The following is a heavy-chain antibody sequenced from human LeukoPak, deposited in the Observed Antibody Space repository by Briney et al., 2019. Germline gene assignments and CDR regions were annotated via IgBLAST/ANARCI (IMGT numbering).Heavy chain of an antibody. V-gene: IGHV1-2*02. D-gene: IGHD4-11*01. CDR2: INSNSGGT. Sequence: ASVKVSCKASGYTFTSYYMHWVRQAPGQGLEWMGWINSNSGGTNYAQKFQGRVTMTRDTSISTAYMELSSLRSEDTAVYYCARGGGTTRGRNYYYYYMDVWGKGTTVTISS. J-gene: IGHJ6*03. CDR3: ARGGGTTRGRNYYYYYMDV. CDR1: GYTFTSYY.